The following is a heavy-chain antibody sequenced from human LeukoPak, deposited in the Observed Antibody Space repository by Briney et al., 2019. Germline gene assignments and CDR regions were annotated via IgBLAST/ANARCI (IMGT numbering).Heavy chain of an antibody. J-gene: IGHJ4*02. CDR1: GFTFSSYG. CDR3: AKDSTHYRVWDDYDSTGLTY. Sequence: HPGGSLRLSCAASGFTFSSYGMHWVRQAPSKGLEWVAFIRYDGSNKYYADSVKGRVTISRDNSKNTLYLQMNSLRAEDTAVYYCAKDSTHYRVWDDYDSTGLTYWGQGTLVTVSS. V-gene: IGHV3-30*02. D-gene: IGHD3-22*01. CDR2: IRYDGSNK.